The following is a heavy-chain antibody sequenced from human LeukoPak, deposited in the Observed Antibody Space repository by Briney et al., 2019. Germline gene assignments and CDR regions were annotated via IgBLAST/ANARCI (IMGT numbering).Heavy chain of an antibody. CDR3: AREGGRGYFDWSLP. J-gene: IGHJ5*02. CDR1: GFTFSSYA. Sequence: GGSLRLSCAASGFTFSSYAMHWVRQAPGKGLEWVAVISYDGSNKYYADSVKGRFTISRDNSKNTLYLQMNSLRAEDTAVYYCAREGGRGYFDWSLPWGQGTLVTVSS. D-gene: IGHD3-9*01. CDR2: ISYDGSNK. V-gene: IGHV3-30-3*01.